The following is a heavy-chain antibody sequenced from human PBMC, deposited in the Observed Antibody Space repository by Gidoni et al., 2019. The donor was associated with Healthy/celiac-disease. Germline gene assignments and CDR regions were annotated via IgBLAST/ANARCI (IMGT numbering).Heavy chain of an antibody. J-gene: IGHJ6*02. Sequence: EVQLVESGGGLVKPGGSLRLSCAASGFTFISYRINWVRQAPGKGLEWVSSISSSSSYIYYADSVKGRFTISRDNAKNSLYLQMNSLRAEDTAVYYCARAVRHCSGGSCYSYYYYGMDVWGQGTTVTVSS. CDR3: ARAVRHCSGGSCYSYYYYGMDV. D-gene: IGHD2-15*01. CDR1: GFTFISYR. V-gene: IGHV3-21*01. CDR2: ISSSSSYI.